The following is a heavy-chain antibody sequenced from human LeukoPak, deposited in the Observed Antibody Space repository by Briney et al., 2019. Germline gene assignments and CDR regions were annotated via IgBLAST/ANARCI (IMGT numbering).Heavy chain of an antibody. J-gene: IGHJ4*02. CDR3: ARDLIAAAGTDFDY. CDR2: IIPILGIA. CDR1: GGTFSSYA. D-gene: IGHD6-13*01. Sequence: ASVKVSCKASGGTFSSYAISWVRQAPGQGLEWMGRIIPILGIANYAQKFQGRATITADKSTSTAYMELSSLRSEDTAVYYCARDLIAAAGTDFDYWGQGTLVTVSS. V-gene: IGHV1-69*04.